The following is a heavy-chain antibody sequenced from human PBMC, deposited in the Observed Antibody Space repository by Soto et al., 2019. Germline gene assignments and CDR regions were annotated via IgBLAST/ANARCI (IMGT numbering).Heavy chain of an antibody. Sequence: GSLRLSCAASGFTFSSYWMSWVRQAPGKGLEWVANIKQDGSEKYYVDSVKGRFTISRDNAKNSLYLQMNSLGAEDTAVYYCARVECSGGSCYPDDAFDIWGQGTMVTVS. J-gene: IGHJ3*02. D-gene: IGHD2-15*01. V-gene: IGHV3-7*01. CDR2: IKQDGSEK. CDR3: ARVECSGGSCYPDDAFDI. CDR1: GFTFSSYW.